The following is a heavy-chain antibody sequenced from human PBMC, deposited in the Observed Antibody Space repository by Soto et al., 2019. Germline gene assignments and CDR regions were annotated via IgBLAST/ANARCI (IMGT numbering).Heavy chain of an antibody. D-gene: IGHD3-10*01. CDR1: GGSISSSSYY. CDR2: IYYSGST. CDR3: GRRPSGSYSDY. Sequence: QLQLQESGPGLVKPSETLSLTCTVSGGSISSSSYYWGWIRQPPGKGLEWIGIIYYSGSTYYNPSLKSRVTISVDTSKNQFSLKLSSVTAADTAVYYCGRRPSGSYSDYWGQGTLVTVSS. V-gene: IGHV4-39*01. J-gene: IGHJ4*02.